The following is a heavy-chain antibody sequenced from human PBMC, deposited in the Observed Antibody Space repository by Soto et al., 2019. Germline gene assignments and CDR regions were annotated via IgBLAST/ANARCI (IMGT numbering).Heavy chain of an antibody. CDR3: ARSTIQLSATYGMDV. V-gene: IGHV1-69*13. J-gene: IGHJ6*02. D-gene: IGHD5-18*01. CDR2: IIPIFGTA. CDR1: GGTFSSYA. Sequence: SVKVSCKASGGTFSSYAISWVRQAPGQGLEWMGGIIPIFGTANYAQKFQGRVTITADESTSTAYMELSSLRSEDTAVYYCARSTIQLSATYGMDVWGQGTTVTVSS.